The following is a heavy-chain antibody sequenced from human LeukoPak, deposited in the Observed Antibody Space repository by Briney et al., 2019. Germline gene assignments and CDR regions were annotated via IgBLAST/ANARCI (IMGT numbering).Heavy chain of an antibody. Sequence: GGSLRLSCAVSGFTFSRYWMNWVRQAPGKGLEWVANIKEDGSEKNYVDSVKGRFTTSRDNALNSVFLQMDSLRAEDTALYFCARGLIGTGGIDFWGQGTLVTVSS. V-gene: IGHV3-7*01. CDR1: GFTFSRYW. CDR3: ARGLIGTGGIDF. J-gene: IGHJ4*02. CDR2: IKEDGSEK. D-gene: IGHD1/OR15-1a*01.